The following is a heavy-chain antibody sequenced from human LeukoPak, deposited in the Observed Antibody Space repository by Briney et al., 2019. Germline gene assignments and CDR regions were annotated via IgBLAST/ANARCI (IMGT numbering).Heavy chain of an antibody. Sequence: PSETLSLTCAVSGYSISSGYYWGWIRQPPGKGLEWIGSIYHSGSTYYSPSLKSRVTISVDTSKNQFSLKLSSVTAADTAVYYCARLSGSYYVLDYWGQGTLVTVSS. CDR1: GYSISSGYY. V-gene: IGHV4-38-2*01. CDR3: ARLSGSYYVLDY. J-gene: IGHJ4*02. CDR2: IYHSGST. D-gene: IGHD1-26*01.